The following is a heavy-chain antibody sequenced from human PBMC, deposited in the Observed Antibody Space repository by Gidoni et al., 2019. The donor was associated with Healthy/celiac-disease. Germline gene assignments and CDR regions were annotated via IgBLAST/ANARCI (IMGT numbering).Heavy chain of an antibody. J-gene: IGHJ4*02. CDR3: TTGEGVEGYCSGGSCSDFDY. Sequence: EVQLVESGGGLVKPGGSLRLSCAASGFTFSNAWMNWVRQAPGKGLAWVGRIKSKTDGGTTDYAAPVKGRFTISRDDSKNTLYLQMNSLKTEDTAVYYCTTGEGVEGYCSGGSCSDFDYWGQGTLVTVSS. D-gene: IGHD2-15*01. CDR2: IKSKTDGGTT. CDR1: GFTFSNAW. V-gene: IGHV3-15*07.